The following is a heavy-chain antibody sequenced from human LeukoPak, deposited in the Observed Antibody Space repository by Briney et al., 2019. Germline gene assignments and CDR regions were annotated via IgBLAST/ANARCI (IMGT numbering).Heavy chain of an antibody. CDR1: GGSSSCYY. V-gene: IGHV4-34*01. D-gene: IGHD6-19*01. J-gene: IGHJ4*02. Sequence: SETLSLTCAVYGGSSSCYYWNCIRQPPGKGLEWIGEINHSGDTNYSPSLKSRVTISVDTSKSQFSLKLNSVTAADTAVYYCARVEKYQVYQWLPYQLFDFWGQGTLITVSS. CDR2: INHSGDT. CDR3: ARVEKYQVYQWLPYQLFDF.